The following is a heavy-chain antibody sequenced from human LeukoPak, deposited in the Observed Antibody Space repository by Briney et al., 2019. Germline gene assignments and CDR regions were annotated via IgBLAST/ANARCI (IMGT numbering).Heavy chain of an antibody. J-gene: IGHJ4*02. CDR2: IYTSGST. CDR3: ASRKLGDDY. D-gene: IGHD7-27*01. V-gene: IGHV4-61*02. CDR1: GGSISSGNYY. Sequence: PSETLSLTCTVSGGSISSGNYYWSWIRKPAGKGLEWIGRIYTSGSTNYNPSLKSRVTISADTSQNQFSLKLSSVTAADTAVYYCASRKLGDDYWGQGTLVTVSS.